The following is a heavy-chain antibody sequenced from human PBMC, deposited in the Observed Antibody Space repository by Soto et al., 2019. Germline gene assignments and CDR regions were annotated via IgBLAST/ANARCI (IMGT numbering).Heavy chain of an antibody. V-gene: IGHV1-8*01. J-gene: IGHJ5*02. CDR1: GYTFTSYD. Sequence: QVQLVQSGAEVKKPGASVKVSCKASGYTFTSYDINWVRQATGQGLEWMGWMNPNSGNTGYAQKFQCRVTMTRNTSISTAYMELSSLRSEDTAVYYCAREVFYGSGSYSTYNWFDPWGQGTLVTVSS. CDR2: MNPNSGNT. CDR3: AREVFYGSGSYSTYNWFDP. D-gene: IGHD3-10*01.